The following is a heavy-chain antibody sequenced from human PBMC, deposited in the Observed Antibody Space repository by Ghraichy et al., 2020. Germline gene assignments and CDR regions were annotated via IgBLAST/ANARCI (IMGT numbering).Heavy chain of an antibody. CDR1: GGSISSYY. CDR2: IYYNGNT. V-gene: IGHV4-59*01. Sequence: SQTLSLTCTVSGGSISSYYWNWIRQPPGRGLEWIGYIYYNGNTNYTPSLKSRVTISKDTSNNQFSLRLSSVTAADTAVYYCARVLNSGHYYYYYYMDVWGKGTTVTVSS. D-gene: IGHD1-26*01. CDR3: ARVLNSGHYYYYYYMDV. J-gene: IGHJ6*03.